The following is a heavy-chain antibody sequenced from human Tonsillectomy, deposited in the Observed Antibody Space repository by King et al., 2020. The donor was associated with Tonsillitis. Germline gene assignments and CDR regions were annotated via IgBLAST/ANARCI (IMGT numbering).Heavy chain of an antibody. CDR3: ARHLVRRARASNPGDYYFDY. D-gene: IGHD3-16*01. Sequence: VQLVESGAEVKKPGESLKISCKGSGYSFTNYWIGWVRQMPGKGLEWWGSIYPGDSDTRYSPSFQVLVTISADKSISTAYLQWSSLKASDTAMYYCARHLVRRARASNPGDYYFDYWGQGSLVTVSS. CDR2: IYPGDSDT. V-gene: IGHV5-51*01. J-gene: IGHJ4*02. CDR1: GYSFTNYW.